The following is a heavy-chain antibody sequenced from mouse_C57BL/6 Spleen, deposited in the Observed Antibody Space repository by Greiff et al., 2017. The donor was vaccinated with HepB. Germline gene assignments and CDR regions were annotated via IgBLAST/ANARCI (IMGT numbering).Heavy chain of an antibody. CDR3: ARVNEGGAMDY. V-gene: IGHV1-64*01. J-gene: IGHJ4*01. Sequence: QVQLQQPGAELVKPGASVKLSCKASGYTFTSYWMHWVKQRPGQGLEWIGMIHPNSGSTNYNEKFKSKATLTVDTSSSTAYMQLSSLTSEDSAVYYCARVNEGGAMDYWGQGTPVTVSS. CDR2: IHPNSGST. CDR1: GYTFTSYW.